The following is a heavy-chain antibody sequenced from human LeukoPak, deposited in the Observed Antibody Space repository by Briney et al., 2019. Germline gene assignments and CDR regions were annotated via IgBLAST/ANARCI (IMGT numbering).Heavy chain of an antibody. V-gene: IGHV3-23*01. CDR3: ARMYYDILTGTTQAFDY. J-gene: IGHJ4*02. CDR2: ITGSGDSGDRT. CDR1: GFTFSSYA. Sequence: GGSLRLSCAASGFTFSSYAMSWVRQAPGKGLEWVSAITGSGDSGDRTYYADSVKGRFTISRDNAKNSLYLQMNSLRAEDTAVYYCARMYYDILTGTTQAFDYWGQGTLVTVSS. D-gene: IGHD3-9*01.